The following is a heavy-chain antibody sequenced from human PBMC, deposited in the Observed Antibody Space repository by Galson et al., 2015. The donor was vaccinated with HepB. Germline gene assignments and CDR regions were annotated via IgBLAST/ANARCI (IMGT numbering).Heavy chain of an antibody. CDR1: GFPVSRSY. CDR2: IYSDGDT. CDR3: ARDRRGAGYDYGWYYFDY. J-gene: IGHJ4*02. V-gene: IGHV3-66*01. Sequence: SLRLSCAISGFPVSRSYMSWVRQAPGKGLEWVSVIYSDGDTYYGNAVKGRFTISRDHSKNTLYLQMNNLRAEDTAVYYCARDRRGAGYDYGWYYFDYWGQGALVTVSS. D-gene: IGHD3-16*01.